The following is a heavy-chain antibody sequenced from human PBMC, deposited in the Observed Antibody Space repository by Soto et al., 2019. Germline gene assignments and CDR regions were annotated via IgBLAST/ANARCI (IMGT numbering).Heavy chain of an antibody. D-gene: IGHD3-10*01. CDR3: ARGLVDM. CDR2: INHDGSEM. CDR1: GFPFSGYL. J-gene: IGHJ3*02. V-gene: IGHV3-7*05. Sequence: EVQVVESGGGSVQPGGSLRLSCTVSGFPFSGYLMDWVRQAPRKGLEWVANINHDGSEMYYGDSVKGRFTISRDNAKISLYLQMNSLRVENTAVYYCARGLVDMWGQGTMVTVSS.